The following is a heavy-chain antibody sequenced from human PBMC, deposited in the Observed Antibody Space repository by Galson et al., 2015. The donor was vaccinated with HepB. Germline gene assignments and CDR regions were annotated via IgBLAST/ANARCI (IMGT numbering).Heavy chain of an antibody. D-gene: IGHD6-13*01. CDR1: GFTFDDYA. CDR3: AKASSSSWSIVHMVANAFDI. CDR2: ISWNSGSI. J-gene: IGHJ3*02. Sequence: SLRLSCAASGFTFDDYAMHWVRQAPGKGLEWVSGISWNSGSIGYADSVKGRFTISRDNAKNSLYLQMNSLRAEDTALYYCAKASSSSWSIVHMVANAFDIWGQGTMVTVSS. V-gene: IGHV3-9*01.